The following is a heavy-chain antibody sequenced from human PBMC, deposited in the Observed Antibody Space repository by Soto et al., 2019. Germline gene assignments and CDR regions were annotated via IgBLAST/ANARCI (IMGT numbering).Heavy chain of an antibody. CDR1: GYSFTSYG. V-gene: IGHV1-18*04. CDR3: ARHRFNYYDDTVYYYFDY. Sequence: ASVKVSCKASGYSFTSYGISWVRQAPGQGPEWMGWISGHNGNTNHPQSLQGRVTMTTDTSRNTAYMELRSLRSDDTAVYYCARHRFNYYDDTVYYYFDYWGQGTLVAVSS. CDR2: ISGHNGNT. D-gene: IGHD3-22*01. J-gene: IGHJ4*02.